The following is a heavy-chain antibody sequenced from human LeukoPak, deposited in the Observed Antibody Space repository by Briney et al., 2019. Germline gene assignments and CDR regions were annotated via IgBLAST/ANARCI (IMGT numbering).Heavy chain of an antibody. CDR1: GYTFTSYG. CDR3: AREPRRYCSGGSCSLADY. J-gene: IGHJ4*02. D-gene: IGHD2-15*01. Sequence: LVASVTVSCKASGYTFTSYGISWVRQAPGQGLEWMGWISAYNGNTNYAQKLQGRVTMTTDTSTSTAYMELRSLRSDDTAVYYCAREPRRYCSGGSCSLADYWGQGTLVTVSS. CDR2: ISAYNGNT. V-gene: IGHV1-18*01.